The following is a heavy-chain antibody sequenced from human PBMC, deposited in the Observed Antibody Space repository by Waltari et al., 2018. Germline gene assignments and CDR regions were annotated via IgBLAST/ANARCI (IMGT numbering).Heavy chain of an antibody. CDR1: GYSISSGYY. CDR2: LYHSGST. V-gene: IGHV4-38-2*01. CDR3: ARGLYSGSDRKPFDV. Sequence: QVQLQESGPGLVKPSETLSLTCAVSGYSISSGYYWGWIRQPPGKGLEWIGILYHSGSTYYNPSLKGRVAISVDPSKNQFSLKLSSVTAADTAVYYCARGLYSGSDRKPFDVWGQGTMVTVSS. J-gene: IGHJ3*01. D-gene: IGHD1-26*01.